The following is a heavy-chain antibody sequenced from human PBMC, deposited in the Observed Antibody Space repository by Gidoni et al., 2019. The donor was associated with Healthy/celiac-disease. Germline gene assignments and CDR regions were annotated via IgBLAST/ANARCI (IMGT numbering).Heavy chain of an antibody. CDR3: ARAGRIAAAGTSFDY. V-gene: IGHV1-46*01. D-gene: IGHD6-13*01. J-gene: IGHJ4*02. CDR1: GYIFTSYY. CDR2: INPSGGST. Sequence: QVQLVQSGAEVKKPGASVKVSCKASGYIFTSYYMHWVRQAPGQGLEWMGIINPSGGSTSYAQKFQGRVTLTRDTSTSTVYMELSSLRSEDTAVYYCARAGRIAAAGTSFDYWGQGTLVTVSS.